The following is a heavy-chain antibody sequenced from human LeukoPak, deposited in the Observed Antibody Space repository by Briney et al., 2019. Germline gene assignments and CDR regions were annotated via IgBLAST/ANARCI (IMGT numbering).Heavy chain of an antibody. CDR1: GFSFSTSGVG. D-gene: IGHD3-22*01. J-gene: IGHJ3*02. CDR3: AHTHLHTDLLGDYYSGAFDI. CDR2: MYWDDDK. V-gene: IGHV2-5*02. Sequence: SGPTLVKPTQTLTLTCTFSGFSFSTSGVGVGWIRQPPGKALEWLALMYWDDDKSYSPSLKSRLTITKDTSKNQVVLTMINMDPVDTATYYCAHTHLHTDLLGDYYSGAFDIWGQGTMVTVSS.